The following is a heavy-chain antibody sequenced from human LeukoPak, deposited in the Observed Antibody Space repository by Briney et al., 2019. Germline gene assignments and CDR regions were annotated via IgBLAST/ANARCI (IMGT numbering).Heavy chain of an antibody. V-gene: IGHV4-4*07. D-gene: IGHD5-18*01. J-gene: IGHJ4*02. CDR3: ARDHTSPPHSSLDY. CDR2: IYTSGST. CDR1: GGFISSYY. Sequence: PSETLSLTCTVSGGFISSYYWSWIRQPAGKGLEWIGRIYTSGSTNYNPSLKSRVTMSVDTSKNQFSLKLSSVTAADTAVYYCARDHTSPPHSSLDYWGQGTLVTVSS.